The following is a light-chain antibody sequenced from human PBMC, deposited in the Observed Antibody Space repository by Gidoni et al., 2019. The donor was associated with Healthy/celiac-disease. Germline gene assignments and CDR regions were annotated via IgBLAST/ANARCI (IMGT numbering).Light chain of an antibody. Sequence: SYELTQPPSVSVSPGQTASITCSGDKLGDKYACWYQQKQGQFPVRVIYQDSKRPSGIPERFSGSNTGNTATLTISGTQAMDEADYYCQAWDSSTVVFGGGTKLTVL. CDR2: QDS. CDR1: KLGDKY. J-gene: IGLJ2*01. V-gene: IGLV3-1*01. CDR3: QAWDSSTVV.